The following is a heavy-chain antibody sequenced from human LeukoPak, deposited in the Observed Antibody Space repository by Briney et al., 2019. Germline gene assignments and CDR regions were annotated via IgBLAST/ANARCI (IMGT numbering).Heavy chain of an antibody. CDR3: ARDCSSTSCYTDLVFNYYYYGMDV. CDR2: ISAYNGNT. D-gene: IGHD2-2*02. Sequence: ASVKVSCKASGYTFTSYGISWVRQAPGQGLEWMGWISAYNGNTNYAQKLRGRVTMTTDTSTSTAYMELRSLRSDDTAVYYCARDCSSTSCYTDLVFNYYYYGMDVWGQGTTVTVSS. CDR1: GYTFTSYG. V-gene: IGHV1-18*01. J-gene: IGHJ6*02.